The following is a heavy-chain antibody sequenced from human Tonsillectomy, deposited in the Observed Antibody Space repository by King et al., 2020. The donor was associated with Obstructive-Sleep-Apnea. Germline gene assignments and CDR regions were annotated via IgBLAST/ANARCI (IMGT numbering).Heavy chain of an antibody. CDR2: ISGRGGST. V-gene: IGHV3-23*04. J-gene: IGHJ4*02. D-gene: IGHD6-19*01. CDR3: AKDQAIAVAGTDY. CDR1: GFTFSSYA. Sequence: VQLVESGGGLVQPGGSLRLSCAASGFTFSSYAMSWVRQAPGKGLEGVSAISGRGGSTYYADSVKGRFTISRDNSKNTKNTLYLQMNSLRAEDTAVYYCAKDQAIAVAGTDYWGQGTLVTVSS.